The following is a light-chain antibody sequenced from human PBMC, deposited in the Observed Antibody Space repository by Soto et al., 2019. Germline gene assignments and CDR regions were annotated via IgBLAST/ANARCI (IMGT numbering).Light chain of an antibody. V-gene: IGKV3-15*01. Sequence: ELVMTQSPATLSVSPGERATLSCRASQSIRSNLAWYQQKPGQAPRLLIYGASTRATGIPARFSGSGSGTDFTLTISSLEPEDFAVYYCQQRSNWPTFGQGTRLEIK. J-gene: IGKJ5*01. CDR1: QSIRSN. CDR2: GAS. CDR3: QQRSNWPT.